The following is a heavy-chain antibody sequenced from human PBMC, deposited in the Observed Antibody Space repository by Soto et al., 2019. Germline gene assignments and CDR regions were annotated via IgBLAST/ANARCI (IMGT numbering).Heavy chain of an antibody. CDR2: MNPNSGKT. CDR3: ARDMLNWNERSFDY. D-gene: IGHD1-1*01. CDR1: GYTFTSYD. Sequence: ASVKVSCKASGYTFTSYDINWVRQATGQGLEWMGWMNPNSGKTGYAQKFQGRVTMTRNTSISTAYMELSSLRSEDTAVYYCARDMLNWNERSFDYWGQGTLVTVSS. V-gene: IGHV1-8*01. J-gene: IGHJ4*02.